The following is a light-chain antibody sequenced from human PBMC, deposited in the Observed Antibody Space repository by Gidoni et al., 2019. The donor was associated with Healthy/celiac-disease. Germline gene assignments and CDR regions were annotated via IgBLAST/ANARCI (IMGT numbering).Light chain of an antibody. CDR1: QDISNY. J-gene: IGKJ2*03. Sequence: DIHMTQSPSSLSASVGDRVTITCQASQDISNYFNWYQQKPGKAPKLLIYDASNLETGVPSRFSGSGSGTDFTFTISSLQPEDIATYYCQQYDNHPPSFGQGTKLEIK. CDR2: DAS. V-gene: IGKV1-33*01. CDR3: QQYDNHPPS.